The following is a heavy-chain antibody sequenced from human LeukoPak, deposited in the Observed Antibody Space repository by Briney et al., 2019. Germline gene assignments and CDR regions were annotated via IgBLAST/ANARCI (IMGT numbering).Heavy chain of an antibody. CDR1: GFTFSDYY. CDR3: ARDGELSSRHRFDP. V-gene: IGHV3-11*04. J-gene: IGHJ5*02. Sequence: PGGSLRLSCAASGFTFSDYYMSWIRQAPGKGLEWVSYISSGSSTTYYADSVKGRFTISRDNAKNSLYLQMNSLRDEDTAVYYCARDGELSSRHRFDPWGQGTLVTVSS. CDR2: ISSGSSTT. D-gene: IGHD1-7*01.